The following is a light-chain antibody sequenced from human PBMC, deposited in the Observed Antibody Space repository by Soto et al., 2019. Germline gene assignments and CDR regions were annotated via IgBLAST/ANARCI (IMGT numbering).Light chain of an antibody. Sequence: EIVLTQSPATLSLSPGERATLSCRASQSVGSYLAWYQQKPGQAPRLLIYEASNRATGIPARFSGSGSGTEFTLTISSLEPEDVAVYFCQQRSNWPRGTFGQGTKVEIK. CDR2: EAS. V-gene: IGKV3-11*01. CDR1: QSVGSY. J-gene: IGKJ2*02. CDR3: QQRSNWPRGT.